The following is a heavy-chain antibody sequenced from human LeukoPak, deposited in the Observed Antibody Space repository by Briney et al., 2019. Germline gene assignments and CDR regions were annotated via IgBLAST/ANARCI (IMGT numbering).Heavy chain of an antibody. D-gene: IGHD1-26*01. V-gene: IGHV4-39*07. CDR3: ARTGGSFYFYYYMDV. CDR2: IHYTGST. CDR1: GDSISSSNYY. J-gene: IGHJ6*03. Sequence: SETLSLTCTVSGDSISSSNYYWAWIRQPPGKGLEWIGSIHYTGSTFYNPSLKSRVTISVDTSKNQFSLKLSSVTAADTAVYFCARTGGSFYFYYYMDVWGKGTTVIISS.